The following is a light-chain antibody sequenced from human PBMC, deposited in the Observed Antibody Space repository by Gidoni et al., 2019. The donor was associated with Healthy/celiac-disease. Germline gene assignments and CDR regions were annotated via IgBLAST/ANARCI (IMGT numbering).Light chain of an antibody. V-gene: IGKV1-39*01. Sequence: DILMTHYPSSLSASVVDRVTITCWASQSISSYLNWYQQKPGKAPKLLIYAASSVHSGVPARFSGSGSGTDVTLTISSLQPEDFVNYYNQQSYSTPTGTFGQGTKVEIK. CDR1: QSISSY. CDR3: QQSYSTPTGT. J-gene: IGKJ1*01. CDR2: AAS.